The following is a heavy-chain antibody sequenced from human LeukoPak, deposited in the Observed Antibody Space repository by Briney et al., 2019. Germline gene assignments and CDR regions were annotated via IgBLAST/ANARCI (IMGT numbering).Heavy chain of an antibody. CDR3: ARDYFRSAFGRFFDP. CDR2: INPNSGVT. J-gene: IGHJ5*02. V-gene: IGHV1-2*02. Sequence: ASVKVSCKTSGYTCTDYYIHWVRQTPEQGLEWMGWINPNSGVTNSAQKFQGRVTMTRDTSITTAYMELSSLRSDDTAVYYCARDYFRSAFGRFFDPWGRGTLVTVSS. CDR1: GYTCTDYY. D-gene: IGHD3-16*01.